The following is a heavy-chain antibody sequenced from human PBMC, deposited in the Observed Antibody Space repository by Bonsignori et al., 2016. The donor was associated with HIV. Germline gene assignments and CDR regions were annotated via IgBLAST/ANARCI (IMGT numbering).Heavy chain of an antibody. J-gene: IGHJ5*02. D-gene: IGHD6-19*01. Sequence: QVQLVQSGAEVKKPGASVKISCKVSGNTLSELAIHWVRQTPGKGLEWMGGFSPEDGKTIYAQQFQGRVIMTEDTSTDTTYMELSSLRSEDTAVYYCATGREFRLVPTPWGQGTLVTVSS. CDR1: GNTLSELA. CDR3: ATGREFRLVPTP. CDR2: FSPEDGKT. V-gene: IGHV1-24*01.